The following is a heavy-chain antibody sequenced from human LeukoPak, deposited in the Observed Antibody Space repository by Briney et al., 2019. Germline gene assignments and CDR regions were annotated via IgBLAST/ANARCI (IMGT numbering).Heavy chain of an antibody. CDR2: INHSGST. V-gene: IGHV4-34*01. CDR3: ARGGQMKGVAARPLPAY. Sequence: SETLSLTCAVYGGSFSGYYWSWIRQPPGRGLEWIGEINHSGSTNYNPSLKSRVTISVDTSKNQFSLKLSSVTAADTAVYYCARGGQMKGVAARPLPAYWGQGTLVTVSS. CDR1: GGSFSGYY. D-gene: IGHD6-6*01. J-gene: IGHJ4*02.